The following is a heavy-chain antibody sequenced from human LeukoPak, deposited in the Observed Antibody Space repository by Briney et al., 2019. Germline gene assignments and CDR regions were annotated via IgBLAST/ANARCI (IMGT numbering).Heavy chain of an antibody. CDR1: GYTFTSYA. V-gene: IGHV1-3*01. D-gene: IGHD5-12*01. CDR3: ARGVATNRYYFDY. Sequence: ASVKVSCKASGYTFTSYAMHWERQAPGLRLELMGWSNAGNGNTKYSQTFQGRVTITRDTSASTAYMELSSLRSEDTAVYSCARGVATNRYYFDYWGQGTLVTISS. J-gene: IGHJ4*02. CDR2: SNAGNGNT.